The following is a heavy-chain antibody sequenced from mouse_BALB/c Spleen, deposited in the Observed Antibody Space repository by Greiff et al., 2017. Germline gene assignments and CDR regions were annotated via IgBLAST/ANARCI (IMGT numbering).Heavy chain of an antibody. CDR3: ASRDYYGSSFDY. J-gene: IGHJ2*01. CDR2: IDPENGNT. V-gene: IGHV14-1*02. CDR1: GFNIKDYY. Sequence: EVMLVESGAELVRPGALVKLSCKASGFNIKDYYMHWVKQRPEQGLEWIGWIDPENGNTIYDPKFQGKASITADTSSNTAYLQLSSLTSEDTAVYYCASRDYYGSSFDYWGQGTTLTVSS. D-gene: IGHD1-1*01.